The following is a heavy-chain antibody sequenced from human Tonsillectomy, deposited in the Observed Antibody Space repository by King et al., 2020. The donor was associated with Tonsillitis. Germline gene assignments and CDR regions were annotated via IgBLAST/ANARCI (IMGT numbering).Heavy chain of an antibody. Sequence: VQLVESGGGVVQPGRSLRLSCAASGFIFSNYAMHWVRQAPGKGLEWVAVISYDGSNKYYTDSVKGRFTISRDNSKNTLYLQMNSLRAEDTAVYYCARVDSGSVDPQYFDYWGQGTLVTVSS. CDR1: GFIFSNYA. J-gene: IGHJ4*02. V-gene: IGHV3-30*10. D-gene: IGHD1-26*01. CDR2: ISYDGSNK. CDR3: ARVDSGSVDPQYFDY.